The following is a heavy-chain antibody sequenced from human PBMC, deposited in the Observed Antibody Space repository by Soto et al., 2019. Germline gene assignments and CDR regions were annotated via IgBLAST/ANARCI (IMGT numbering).Heavy chain of an antibody. CDR2: VGGSGATT. CDR1: GFTFSGYA. J-gene: IGHJ4*02. D-gene: IGHD6-13*01. CDR3: AKVIAADGTGH. V-gene: IGHV3-23*01. Sequence: EVQLLESGGGLVQPGGSLRLSCAASGFTFSGYAMSWVRQAPGKGLEWVSVVGGSGATTNYADSVKGRFTISRDNSKNTLYLQMNSLRAEDTAVYYCAKVIAADGTGHWGQGTLVTVSS.